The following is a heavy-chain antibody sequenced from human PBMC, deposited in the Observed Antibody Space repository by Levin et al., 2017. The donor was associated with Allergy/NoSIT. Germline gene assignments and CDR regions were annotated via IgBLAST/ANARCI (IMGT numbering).Heavy chain of an antibody. CDR1: GFTFTSSA. D-gene: IGHD6-6*01. Sequence: SVKVSCKASGFTFTSSAVQWVRQARGQRLEWIGWIVVGSGNTNYAQKFQERVTITRDMSTSTAYMELSSLRSEDTAVYYCAAHLFEGFVYYFDYWGQGTLVTVSS. J-gene: IGHJ4*02. V-gene: IGHV1-58*01. CDR2: IVVGSGNT. CDR3: AAHLFEGFVYYFDY.